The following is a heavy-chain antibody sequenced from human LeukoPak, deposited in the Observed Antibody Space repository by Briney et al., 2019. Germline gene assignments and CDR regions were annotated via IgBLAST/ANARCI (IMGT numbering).Heavy chain of an antibody. D-gene: IGHD1-26*01. CDR3: ARGSEWELKPRGDYFDY. CDR2: INPSGGST. V-gene: IGHV1-46*01. CDR1: GCTFTSYY. J-gene: IGHJ4*02. Sequence: ASVKVSCKASGCTFTSYYMHWVRQAPGQGLEWMGIINPSGGSTSYAQKFQGRVTMTRDTSTSTVYMELSSLRSEDTAVYYCARGSEWELKPRGDYFDYWGQGTLVTVSS.